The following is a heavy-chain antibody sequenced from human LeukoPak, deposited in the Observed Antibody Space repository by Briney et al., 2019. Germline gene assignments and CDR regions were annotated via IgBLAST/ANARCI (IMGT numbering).Heavy chain of an antibody. CDR3: ARVRAIHTVTTSFDI. CDR1: GFTFSSYS. J-gene: IGHJ3*02. V-gene: IGHV3-48*04. D-gene: IGHD4-17*01. CDR2: ISSSSTTI. Sequence: GGSLRLSCAASGFTFSSYSMNWVRQAPGEGLEWGSYISSSSTTIYYADSVKGRFTISRDNAKNSLYLQMNSLRAEDTAVYYCARVRAIHTVTTSFDIWGQGTMVTVSS.